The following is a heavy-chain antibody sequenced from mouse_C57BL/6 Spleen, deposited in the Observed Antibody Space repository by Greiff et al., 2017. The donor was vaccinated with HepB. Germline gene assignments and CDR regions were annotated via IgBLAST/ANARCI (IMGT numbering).Heavy chain of an antibody. Sequence: VQLKQSGPELVKPGASVKISCKASGYTFTDYYMNWVKQSHGKSLEWIGDINPNNGGTSYNQKFKGKATLTVDKSSSTAYMELRSLTSEDSAVYYCARGRAYNYAMDYWGQGTSVTVSS. CDR2: INPNNGGT. V-gene: IGHV1-26*01. CDR3: ARGRAYNYAMDY. J-gene: IGHJ4*01. CDR1: GYTFTDYY. D-gene: IGHD1-3*01.